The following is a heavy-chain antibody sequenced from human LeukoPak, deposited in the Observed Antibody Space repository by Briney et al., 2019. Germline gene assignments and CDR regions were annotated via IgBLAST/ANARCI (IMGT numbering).Heavy chain of an antibody. CDR1: GGSFSCYY. CDR3: ARARGGSGSSNVGNFDY. CDR2: INHSGST. Sequence: SSETLSLTCAVYGGSFSCYYMSWIRQPPGKGLEWIGEINHSGSTNYNPSLKSRVTISVDTSKNQFSLKLSSVPAADTAVYYCARARGGSGSSNVGNFDYWGQGTLVTVSS. D-gene: IGHD3-10*01. V-gene: IGHV4-34*01. J-gene: IGHJ4*02.